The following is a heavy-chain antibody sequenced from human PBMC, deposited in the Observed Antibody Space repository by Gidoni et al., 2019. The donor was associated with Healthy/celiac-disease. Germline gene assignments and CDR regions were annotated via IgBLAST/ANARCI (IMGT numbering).Heavy chain of an antibody. D-gene: IGHD1-26*01. J-gene: IGHJ3*02. CDR1: GFTCGDYG. CDR3: TREELGAFDI. Sequence: EVQLVESGGGLVQPGRSLRLYCTASGFTCGDYGMTWFRQAPVKGLEWVGFIRSKAYGGTTEYGASVKGRFTISRDDSRSIAYLQMNSLKTEDTAVYYCTREELGAFDIWGQGTVVTVSS. CDR2: IRSKAYGGTT. V-gene: IGHV3-49*03.